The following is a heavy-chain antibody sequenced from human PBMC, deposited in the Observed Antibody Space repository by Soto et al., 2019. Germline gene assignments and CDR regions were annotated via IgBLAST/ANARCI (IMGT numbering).Heavy chain of an antibody. J-gene: IGHJ6*02. V-gene: IGHV3-15*01. CDR1: GFTFSNAW. CDR2: IKSKTDGGTT. Sequence: EVQLVESGGGLVKPGGSLRLSCAASGFTFSNAWMSWVRQAPGKGLEWVGRIKSKTDGGTTDYAAPVKGRFTISRDDSKNTLYLQMNSLKTEDTAVYYCTTEGNWNYGGNYYGMDVWGQGTTVTVSS. CDR3: TTEGNWNYGGNYYGMDV. D-gene: IGHD1-7*01.